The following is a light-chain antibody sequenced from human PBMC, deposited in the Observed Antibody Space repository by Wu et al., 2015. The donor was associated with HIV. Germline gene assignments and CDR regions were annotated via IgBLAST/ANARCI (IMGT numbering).Light chain of an antibody. V-gene: IGKV3-20*01. CDR2: GAS. CDR3: QQYGSSPRT. J-gene: IGKJ1*01. CDR1: QSISSSF. Sequence: EIVLTQSPGTLSLSPGERASLSCRASQSISSSFIAWYQHKRGQAPRLLIYGASTRAPGIPDRFSGSGSGTDFTLTISRLEPEDFAVCYCQQYGSSPRTFGQGTKVEIK.